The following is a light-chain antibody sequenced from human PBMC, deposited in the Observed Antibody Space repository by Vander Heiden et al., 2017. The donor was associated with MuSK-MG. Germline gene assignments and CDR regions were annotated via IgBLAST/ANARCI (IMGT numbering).Light chain of an antibody. J-gene: IGKJ5*01. CDR3: QQNKNWPLIT. CDR2: GTS. CDR1: QSVGAN. V-gene: IGKV3-15*01. Sequence: VMTTCPAILSVSPCDRVTLSCRASQSVGANLAWYQQKPGQGPRLLIFGTSTRATGIPARFSGSGYGTEFTLTLSSRQLEDFALYYCQQNKNWPLITFGQGTLLEIK.